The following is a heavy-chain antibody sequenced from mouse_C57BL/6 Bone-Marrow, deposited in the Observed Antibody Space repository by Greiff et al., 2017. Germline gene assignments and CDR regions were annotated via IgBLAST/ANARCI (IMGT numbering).Heavy chain of an antibody. Sequence: VQLQQPGAELVKPGASVKMSCKASGYTFTSYWITWVKQRPGQGLEWIGDIYPGSGSTNYNEKFKSKATLTVDTSSSTAYMQLSSLTSEDSAVYYCARWDGNYALDAMDYWGQGTAVTVSS. V-gene: IGHV1-55*01. D-gene: IGHD2-1*01. J-gene: IGHJ4*01. CDR2: IYPGSGST. CDR1: GYTFTSYW. CDR3: ARWDGNYALDAMDY.